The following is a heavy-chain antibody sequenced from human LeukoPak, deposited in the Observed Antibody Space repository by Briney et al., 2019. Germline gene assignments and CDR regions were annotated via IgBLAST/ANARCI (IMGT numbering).Heavy chain of an antibody. D-gene: IGHD4-11*01. CDR3: ARALSNYVDYYYYYYMDV. V-gene: IGHV3-20*04. CDR1: GFTFDDYG. CDR2: INWNGGNT. J-gene: IGHJ6*03. Sequence: PGGSLRLSCAASGFTFDDYGMSWVRQAPGKGLELVSGINWNGGNTGYVDSVKGRFTISRDNAKNSLYLQMNSLRVEDTALYYCARALSNYVDYYYYYYMDVWGKGTTVTVSS.